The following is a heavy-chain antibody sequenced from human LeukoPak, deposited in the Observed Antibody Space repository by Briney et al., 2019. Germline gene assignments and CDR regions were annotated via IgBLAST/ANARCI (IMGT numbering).Heavy chain of an antibody. Sequence: ASVKVSCKASGYTFTNYYIHWVRQAPGQGLEWVGLINPNGGNTGYAQRFQGRVTVTTDTSTSTVYMELSSLRSDDTAIYYCARGRPESPFDPWGQGTLVTVSS. D-gene: IGHD1-1*01. CDR2: INPNGGNT. CDR3: ARGRPESPFDP. CDR1: GYTFTNYY. V-gene: IGHV1-46*01. J-gene: IGHJ5*02.